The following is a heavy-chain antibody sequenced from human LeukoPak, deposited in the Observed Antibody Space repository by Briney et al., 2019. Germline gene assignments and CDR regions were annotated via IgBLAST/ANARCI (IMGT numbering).Heavy chain of an antibody. CDR1: GGSFSGYY. V-gene: IGHV4-34*01. J-gene: IGHJ3*02. CDR3: ARDPPWLADTFDM. D-gene: IGHD6-19*01. Sequence: PSETLSLTCAVYGGSFSGYYWSWIRQPPGKGLEWIGEINHSGSTNYNPSLKSRVTISVDTSKNQFSLKLSSVTAADTAVYYCARDPPWLADTFDMWGQGTMVTVSS. CDR2: INHSGST.